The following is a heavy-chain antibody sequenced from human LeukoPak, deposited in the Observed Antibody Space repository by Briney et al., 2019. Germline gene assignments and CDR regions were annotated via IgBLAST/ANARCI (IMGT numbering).Heavy chain of an antibody. Sequence: SETLSLTCTVSGGSISGYYWSWIRQPPGKGLEWIGYIHYSGSTNHNPSLKSRVTISVDTSKNQFSLKLSSVTAADTAVYYCARHGGMVRGFSDAFDIWGQGTMVTVSS. J-gene: IGHJ3*02. CDR2: IHYSGST. CDR3: ARHGGMVRGFSDAFDI. V-gene: IGHV4-59*08. CDR1: GGSISGYY. D-gene: IGHD3-10*01.